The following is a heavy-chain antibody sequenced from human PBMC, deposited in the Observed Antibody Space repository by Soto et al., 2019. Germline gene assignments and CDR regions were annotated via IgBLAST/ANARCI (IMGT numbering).Heavy chain of an antibody. CDR1: GFTFSSYA. V-gene: IGHV3-30-3*01. CDR2: ISYDGSNK. D-gene: IGHD4-17*01. CDR3: ARDYGGDYGDYGSGFDP. J-gene: IGHJ5*02. Sequence: QVQLVESGGGVVQPGRSLRLSCAASGFTFSSYAMHWVRQAPGKGLEWVAVISYDGSNKYYADSVKGRFTISRDNSKNTLYLQMTSLRAEDTTVYYCARDYGGDYGDYGSGFDPWGQGTLVTVSS.